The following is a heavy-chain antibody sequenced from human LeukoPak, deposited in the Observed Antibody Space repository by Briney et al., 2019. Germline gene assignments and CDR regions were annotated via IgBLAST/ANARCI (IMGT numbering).Heavy chain of an antibody. CDR1: GFTFSSYA. Sequence: GGSLRPSCAASGFTFSSYAMHWVRQAPGKGLEWVAVISYDGSNKYYADSVKGRFTISRDNSKNTLYLQMNSLRAEDTAVYYCARVSSWKYYFDYWGQGTLVTVSS. CDR2: ISYDGSNK. D-gene: IGHD6-6*01. V-gene: IGHV3-30*01. CDR3: ARVSSWKYYFDY. J-gene: IGHJ4*02.